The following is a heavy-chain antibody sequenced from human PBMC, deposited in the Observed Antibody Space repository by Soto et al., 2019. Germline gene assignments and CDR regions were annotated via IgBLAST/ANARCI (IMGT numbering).Heavy chain of an antibody. CDR3: ARDLGASIAAAGRSGGYYGMDV. CDR2: LYYSGST. CDR1: GGSISSGGYY. D-gene: IGHD6-13*01. J-gene: IGHJ6*02. Sequence: QVQLQESGPGLVKPSQTLSLTCTVSGGSISSGGYYWSWIRQHPGKGLEWIGYLYYSGSTYYNPSLKSRVTISVDTSKNQFSLKLSSVTAADTAVYYCARDLGASIAAAGRSGGYYGMDVWGQGTTVTVSS. V-gene: IGHV4-31*03.